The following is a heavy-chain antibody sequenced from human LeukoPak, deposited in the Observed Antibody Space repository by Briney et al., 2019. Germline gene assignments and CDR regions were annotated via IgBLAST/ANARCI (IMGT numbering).Heavy chain of an antibody. D-gene: IGHD3-22*01. J-gene: IGHJ5*02. Sequence: PSETLSLTCTVSGDSVTSSYWSWIRQPPEKGLEWIGYIYYSGSTDYNPSLKGRVTMSVDTSKNQFSLKLSSVTAADTAVYYCAKGSDSTGAWGQGTLVTVSS. CDR3: AKGSDSTGA. V-gene: IGHV4-59*02. CDR1: GDSVTSSY. CDR2: IYYSGST.